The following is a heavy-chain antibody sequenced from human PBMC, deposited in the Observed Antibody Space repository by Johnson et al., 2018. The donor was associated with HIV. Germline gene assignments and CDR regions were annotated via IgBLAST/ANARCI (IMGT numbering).Heavy chain of an antibody. V-gene: IGHV3-74*01. Sequence: VQLVESGGGLVQPGGSLRLSCAASGFTFSSYDMHWVRQATGKGLEWVSAINTAGGSTSYVDSVKGRFTVSRDNAKNTLYLQMNSLRAEDTAVYYCARDAHRTDDAFDIWGQGTMVTVSS. CDR3: ARDAHRTDDAFDI. CDR1: GFTFSSYD. J-gene: IGHJ3*02. CDR2: INTAGGST. D-gene: IGHD1-14*01.